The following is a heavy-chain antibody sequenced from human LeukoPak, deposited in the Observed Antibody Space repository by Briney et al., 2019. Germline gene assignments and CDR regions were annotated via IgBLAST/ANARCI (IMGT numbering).Heavy chain of an antibody. CDR2: ISGSGGST. V-gene: IGHV3-23*01. J-gene: IGHJ4*02. D-gene: IGHD6-13*01. CDR1: GFTFSSYA. CDR3: AKPERYGPTWYGRVDY. Sequence: GGSLRLSCAASGFTFSSYAMSWVRQAPGKGLEWVSAISGSGGSTYYADSVKGRFTISRDNPKNTLYLQMNSLRGEDTAVYYCAKPERYGPTWYGRVDYWGQGTLVTVSS.